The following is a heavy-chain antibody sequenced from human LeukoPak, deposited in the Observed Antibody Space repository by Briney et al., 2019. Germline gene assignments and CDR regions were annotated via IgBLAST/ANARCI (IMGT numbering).Heavy chain of an antibody. Sequence: PGGSLRLSCAASGFTFDDYAMHWVRQAPGKGLEWVSGISWNSGSIGYADSVKGRFTISRDNAKNSLYLQMSSLRAEDTALYYCAKDKESYFDWFDYWGQGTLVTVSS. CDR2: ISWNSGSI. D-gene: IGHD3-9*01. J-gene: IGHJ4*02. CDR3: AKDKESYFDWFDY. CDR1: GFTFDDYA. V-gene: IGHV3-9*01.